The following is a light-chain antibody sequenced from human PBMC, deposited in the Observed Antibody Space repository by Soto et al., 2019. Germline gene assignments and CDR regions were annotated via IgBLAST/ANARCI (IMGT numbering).Light chain of an antibody. CDR1: QSVSNY. CDR2: DAS. V-gene: IGKV3-20*01. CDR3: QQYGSSPRT. Sequence: DIVVTQSPATLSLSPGERATLSCRASQSVSNYLAWYQQKPGQAPRLLIYDASKRATGIPARFSGSGSGTDFTLTISRLEPEDFAVYYCQQYGSSPRTFGGGTKVDIK. J-gene: IGKJ4*01.